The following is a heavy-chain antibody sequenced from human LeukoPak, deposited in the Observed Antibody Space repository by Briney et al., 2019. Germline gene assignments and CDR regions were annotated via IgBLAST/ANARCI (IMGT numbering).Heavy chain of an antibody. Sequence: SETLSLTCTVSGGSVSSGSYYWSWIRQPPGKGPEWIGYIYYSGSTNYNPSLKSRVTISVDTSKNQFSLKLSSVTAADTAVYYCARDTPLDGSRQWDYFDYWGQGTLVTVSS. CDR1: GGSVSSGSYY. CDR3: ARDTPLDGSRQWDYFDY. J-gene: IGHJ4*02. V-gene: IGHV4-61*01. CDR2: IYYSGST. D-gene: IGHD1-26*01.